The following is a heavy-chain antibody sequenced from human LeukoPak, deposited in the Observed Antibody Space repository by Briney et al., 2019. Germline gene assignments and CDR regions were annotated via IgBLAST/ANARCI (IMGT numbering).Heavy chain of an antibody. J-gene: IGHJ4*02. CDR2: ISGSGGST. CDR1: GFTFSNFA. CDR3: GKGGFGVARQFCDF. Sequence: GGSLRLSCAASGFTFSNFAMSWVRQAPGKGLEWVSAISGSGGSTYHADSVKGRFTISRDNSKNTLYLQMNSLRAEDTAVYYCGKGGFGVARQFCDFWGQGTLGNVSS. D-gene: IGHD3-3*01. V-gene: IGHV3-23*01.